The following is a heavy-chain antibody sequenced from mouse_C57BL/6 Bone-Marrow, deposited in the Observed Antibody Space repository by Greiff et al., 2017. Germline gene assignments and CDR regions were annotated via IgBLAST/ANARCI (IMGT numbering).Heavy chain of an antibody. D-gene: IGHD2-3*01. CDR2: ISDGGSYT. CDR3: ARDGAYDGYPLDY. J-gene: IGHJ2*01. CDR1: GFTFSSYA. Sequence: EVMLVESGGGLVKPGGSLKLSCAASGFTFSSYAMSWVRQTPEKRLEWVATISDGGSYTYYPDNVKGRFTISRDNAKNNLYLQMSHLKSEDTAMYYCARDGAYDGYPLDYWGQGTTLTVSS. V-gene: IGHV5-4*01.